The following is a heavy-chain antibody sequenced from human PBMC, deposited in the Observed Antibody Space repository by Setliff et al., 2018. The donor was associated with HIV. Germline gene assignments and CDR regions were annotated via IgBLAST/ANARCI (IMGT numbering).Heavy chain of an antibody. D-gene: IGHD5-18*01. CDR1: GGSIISEISW. CDR2: VYMRGGT. J-gene: IGHJ5*02. Sequence: SETLSLTCTVSGGSIISEISWWAWIRQPAGKGPEWLGQVYMRGGTDYNPSLEGRVTISLDTSKNQFSLKLTSVTAADTAVYYCAIDHVTNIAESGYGYTRIDPWGPGISVTVSS. CDR3: AIDHVTNIAESGYGYTRIDP. V-gene: IGHV4-61*09.